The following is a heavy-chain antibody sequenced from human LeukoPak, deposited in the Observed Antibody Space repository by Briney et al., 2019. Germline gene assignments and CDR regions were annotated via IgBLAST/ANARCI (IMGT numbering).Heavy chain of an antibody. V-gene: IGHV3-21*01. CDR3: ARGGGGSYPLAY. CDR2: ISSSSSYI. J-gene: IGHJ4*02. D-gene: IGHD1-26*01. Sequence: GGSLRLSCAASGFTFSSYSMNWVRQAPGKGLEWVSSISSSSSYIYYADSVKGRFTISRDNAKNSLYLQMDSLRAEDTAVYYYARGGGGSYPLAYWGQGTLVTVSS. CDR1: GFTFSSYS.